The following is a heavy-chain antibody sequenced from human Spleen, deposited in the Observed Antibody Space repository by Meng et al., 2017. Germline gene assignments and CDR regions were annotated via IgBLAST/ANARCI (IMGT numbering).Heavy chain of an antibody. V-gene: IGHV4-59*11. CDR3: ARWGGDSSGWYLRYFDY. CDR2: IFYRGTT. Sequence: SETLSLTCTVSGGSISSHYWGWIRQAPGKGLEWIGYIFYRGTTNYNPSLRSRVTISTDTSKNQFSLRLSSVTAADTAVYYCARWGGDSSGWYLRYFDYWGQGSLVTVSS. CDR1: GGSISSHY. J-gene: IGHJ4*02. D-gene: IGHD6-19*01.